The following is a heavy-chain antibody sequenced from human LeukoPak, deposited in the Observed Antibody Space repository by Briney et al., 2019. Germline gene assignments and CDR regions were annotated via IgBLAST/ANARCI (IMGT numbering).Heavy chain of an antibody. J-gene: IGHJ4*02. D-gene: IGHD1-26*01. CDR2: INHSGST. CDR1: GGSLSGYY. V-gene: IGHV4-34*01. Sequence: SETLSLTCAVYGGSLSGYYWSWIRQPPGKGLEWIGEINHSGSTNYNPSLKSRVTISVDTSKNQFSLKLSSVTAADTAVYYCARGRRSGSYYGPPYFDYWGQGTLVTVSS. CDR3: ARGRRSGSYYGPPYFDY.